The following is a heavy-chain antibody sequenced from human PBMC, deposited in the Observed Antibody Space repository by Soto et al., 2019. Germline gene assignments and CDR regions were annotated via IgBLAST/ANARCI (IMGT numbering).Heavy chain of an antibody. CDR2: IIPILGIA. J-gene: IGHJ4*02. D-gene: IGHD3-9*01. CDR1: GGTFSSYS. Sequence: QVQLVQSGGEVKKPGSSVKVSWKASGGTFSSYSISWVRRAPGQGLEWMGRIIPILGIANYAQKFQGRVTITADKSTSTAYMELSSLRSEDTAVYYCAMPYDILTGPGGADFADYWGQGTLVTVSS. V-gene: IGHV1-69*02. CDR3: AMPYDILTGPGGADFADY.